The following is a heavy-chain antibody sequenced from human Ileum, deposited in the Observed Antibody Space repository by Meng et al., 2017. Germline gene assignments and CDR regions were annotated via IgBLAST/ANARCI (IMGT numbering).Heavy chain of an antibody. D-gene: IGHD1-26*01. CDR1: GGSISTGDW. Sequence: LQAADPRPLNPSAPRSLTCAVSGGSISTGDWWRWVRQPPGKGLEWIGEIHHSGSTNYNPSLKSRVTISVDKSKNQFSLKLNSVTAADTAVYYCAREWSGSYRHFDYWGQGTLVTVSS. V-gene: IGHV4-4*02. J-gene: IGHJ4*02. CDR2: IHHSGST. CDR3: AREWSGSYRHFDY.